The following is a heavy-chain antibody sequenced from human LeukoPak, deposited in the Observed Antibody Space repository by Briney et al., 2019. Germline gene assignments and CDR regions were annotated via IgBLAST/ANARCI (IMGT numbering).Heavy chain of an antibody. J-gene: IGHJ4*02. CDR2: IRDSGSST. D-gene: IGHD1-26*01. Sequence: PGGSLRLSCAASGFTFSSYAMSWVRQALGKGLEWVSAIRDSGSSTHYADSVKGRFTTSRDNSKNTLFLQINSLRAEDTAIYYCAKYGPQDSGSSHFDYWGQGALVTVSS. V-gene: IGHV3-23*01. CDR3: AKYGPQDSGSSHFDY. CDR1: GFTFSSYA.